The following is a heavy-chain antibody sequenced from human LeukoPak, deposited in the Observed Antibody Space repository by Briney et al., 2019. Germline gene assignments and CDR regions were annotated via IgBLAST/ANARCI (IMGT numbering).Heavy chain of an antibody. Sequence: PGGSLRLSCAASGFTFTNYWMHWVRQVPGKGLVWVSHINTDGSSTTYADSVKGRFTVSRNNAKNTLYLQMNILRAEDTAMYYCARSPGYNYGDYFDYWGQGTLVTVSS. CDR3: ARSPGYNYGDYFDY. D-gene: IGHD5-18*01. J-gene: IGHJ4*02. CDR1: GFTFTNYW. CDR2: INTDGSST. V-gene: IGHV3-74*01.